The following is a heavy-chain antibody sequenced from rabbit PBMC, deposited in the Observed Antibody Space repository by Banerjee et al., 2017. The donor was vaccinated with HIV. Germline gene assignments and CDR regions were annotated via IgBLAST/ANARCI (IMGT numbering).Heavy chain of an antibody. D-gene: IGHD4-1*01. CDR1: GFSFSSNA. Sequence: QQQLEESGGGLVKPEGSLTLTCTASGFSFSSNAMCWVRQAPGKGLEWIACIYAGSSGSTSYASWAKGRFTISKTSSTTVTLQMTSLTAADTATYFCARSYNSVYTYFNLWGQGTLVTVS. CDR2: IYAGSSGST. CDR3: ARSYNSVYTYFNL. J-gene: IGHJ4*01. V-gene: IGHV1S45*01.